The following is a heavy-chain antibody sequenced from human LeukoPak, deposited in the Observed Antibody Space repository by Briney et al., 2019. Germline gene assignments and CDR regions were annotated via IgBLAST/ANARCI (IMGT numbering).Heavy chain of an antibody. CDR3: AKDGDGGDANNYRLDY. D-gene: IGHD5-24*01. CDR2: ISYDGSNK. J-gene: IGHJ4*02. Sequence: PGGSLRLSCAASGFTFSSYAMHWVRQAPGKGLEWVALISYDGSNKYYADSEGGRFTISRDNSKNTLYLQMNSLRAEDTAVYFCAKDGDGGDANNYRLDYWGQGFLVTVSS. CDR1: GFTFSSYA. V-gene: IGHV3-30*18.